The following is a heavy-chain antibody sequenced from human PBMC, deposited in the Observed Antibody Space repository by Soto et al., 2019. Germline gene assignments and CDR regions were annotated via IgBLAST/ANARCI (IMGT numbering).Heavy chain of an antibody. V-gene: IGHV1-18*01. CDR2: ISAYNGNI. CDR1: GYTFTTYG. Sequence: QVQLVQSGAEVKKPGASVRVSCKASGYTFTTYGISWVRQAPGQGLEWMGWISAYNGNINYAQNFQGRVTLTTDTSTSTADMELRSLRSDDTAVYYCARDGSGWSGTPYCDYWGQGTLVTVSS. D-gene: IGHD6-19*01. CDR3: ARDGSGWSGTPYCDY. J-gene: IGHJ4*02.